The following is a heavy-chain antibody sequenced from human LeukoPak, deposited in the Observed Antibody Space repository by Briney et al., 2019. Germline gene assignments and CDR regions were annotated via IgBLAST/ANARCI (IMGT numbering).Heavy chain of an antibody. CDR2: IYHSGST. D-gene: IGHD6-13*01. CDR3: ARQWAGIAAAAYYYYGMDV. J-gene: IGHJ6*02. CDR1: GYSISSGYY. V-gene: IGHV4-38-2*02. Sequence: SETLSLTCTVSGYSISSGYYWGWIRQPPGKGLEWIGSIYHSGSTYYNPSLKSRVTISVDTSKNQFSLKLSSVTAADTAVYYCARQWAGIAAAAYYYYGMDVWGQGTTVTVSS.